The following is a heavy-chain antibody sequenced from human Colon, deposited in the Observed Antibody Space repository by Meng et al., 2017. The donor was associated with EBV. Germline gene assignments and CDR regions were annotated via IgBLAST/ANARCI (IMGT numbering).Heavy chain of an antibody. J-gene: IGHJ4*02. CDR3: VRDVPDGYISLFDS. CDR2: INPSTAHP. CDR1: GYSLRSYA. D-gene: IGHD5-24*01. V-gene: IGHV7-4-1*02. Sequence: QFQLVQSGSELKNPGASEKFSCKASGYSLRSYAVNWLRQAPGRGLEWMGWINPSTAHPTYAQDFTGRFVFSLDISVNTAYLQINSLKAEDTAIYYCVRDVPDGYISLFDSWGQGTLVTVSS.